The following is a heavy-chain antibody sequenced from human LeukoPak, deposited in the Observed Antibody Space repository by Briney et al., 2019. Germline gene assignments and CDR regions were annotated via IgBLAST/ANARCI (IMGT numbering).Heavy chain of an antibody. D-gene: IGHD6-13*01. CDR1: GFTFSSYA. Sequence: GGSLRLSCAASGFTFSSYAMSWVRQAPGKGLVWVSRVNRDGSSTSYADSVKGRFTISRDNAKNTLSLQMNSLRVEDTAVYYCARDRSISAAGDTYWGQGTLVTVSS. V-gene: IGHV3-74*01. CDR3: ARDRSISAAGDTY. J-gene: IGHJ4*02. CDR2: VNRDGSST.